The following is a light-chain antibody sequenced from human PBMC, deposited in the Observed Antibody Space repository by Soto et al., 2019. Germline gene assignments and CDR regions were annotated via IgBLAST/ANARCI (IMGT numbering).Light chain of an antibody. Sequence: DIQRTESPSTRSGSVRNIVIITCRASQTISSWLAWYQQKPGKAPKLLIYKASTLKSGVPSRFSGSGSGTEFTLTISSLQPDDFATYYCQHYNSYSEAVGQGTKVDIK. CDR3: QHYNSYSEA. CDR1: QTISSW. V-gene: IGKV1-5*03. CDR2: KAS. J-gene: IGKJ1*01.